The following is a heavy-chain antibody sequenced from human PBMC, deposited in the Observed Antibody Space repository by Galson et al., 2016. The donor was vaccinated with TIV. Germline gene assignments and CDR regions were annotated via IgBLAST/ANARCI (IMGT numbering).Heavy chain of an antibody. V-gene: IGHV3-9*01. D-gene: IGHD2-15*01. J-gene: IGHJ3*01. CDR2: ISWNGGTG. Sequence: SLRLSCAASGFTFDEYAMHWVRQAPGKGPEWVAGISWNGGTGGYGGSVKGRFTISRDNAKKSLYLQMNSLRREDTALYYCVKTNIYLRTVVADGAFDVWGQGTRVTVSS. CDR1: GFTFDEYA. CDR3: VKTNIYLRTVVADGAFDV.